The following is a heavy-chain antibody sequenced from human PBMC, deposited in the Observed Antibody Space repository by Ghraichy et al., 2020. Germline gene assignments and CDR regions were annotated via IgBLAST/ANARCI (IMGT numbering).Heavy chain of an antibody. CDR1: GYTFTGYY. CDR3: AREGLAARGDYYGMDV. J-gene: IGHJ6*02. V-gene: IGHV1-2*02. CDR2: INPNSGGT. D-gene: IGHD6-6*01. Sequence: ASVKVSCKASGYTFTGYYMHWVRQAPGQGLEWMGWINPNSGGTNYAQKFQGRVTMTRDTSISTAYMELSRLRSDDTAGYYCAREGLAARGDYYGMDVWGQGTTVTVSS.